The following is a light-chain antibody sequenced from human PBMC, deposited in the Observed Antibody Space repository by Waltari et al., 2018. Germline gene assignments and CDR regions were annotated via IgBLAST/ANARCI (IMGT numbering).Light chain of an antibody. J-gene: IGLJ3*02. CDR3: SSYTSTSTSLV. CDR2: DVT. Sequence: QSALTQPASVSGSPGQSIPISCTGTSRDVGGQNYVSWYQQHPGKAPKLMIYDVTKRPSGGSDRFSGSKSGNTASLTISGLQAEDEADYYCSSYTSTSTSLVFGGGTRLTVL. V-gene: IGLV2-14*01. CDR1: SRDVGGQNY.